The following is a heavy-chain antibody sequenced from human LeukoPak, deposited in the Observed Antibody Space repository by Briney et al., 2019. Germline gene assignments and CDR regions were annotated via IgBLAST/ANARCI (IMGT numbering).Heavy chain of an antibody. CDR2: IKQDGSDK. V-gene: IGHV3-7*01. CDR3: ARVSGYHWESSYDY. J-gene: IGHJ4*02. D-gene: IGHD5-12*01. Sequence: GGSLRLSCAASGFTFSNYWMSWVRQAPGKGLEWVANIKQDGSDKNYVDSVKGRFTISRDNAKNSVFLQMNSLRAEDTAVYYCARVSGYHWESSYDYWGQGTLVTVSS. CDR1: GFTFSNYW.